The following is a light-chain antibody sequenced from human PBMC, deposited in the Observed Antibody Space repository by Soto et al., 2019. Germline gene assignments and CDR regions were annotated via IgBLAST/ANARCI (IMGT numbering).Light chain of an antibody. V-gene: IGLV2-14*01. CDR2: EVT. CDR1: SSDVGGYNF. J-gene: IGLJ1*01. CDR3: CSYAGNHIYV. Sequence: QSALTQPASVSGSPGQSITISCTGTSSDVGGYNFVSWYQQHPGNAPKLILYEVTDRPSGVSNRFSGSKSGNTASLTVSGLQGDDEADYYCCSYAGNHIYVFGTGTKLTVL.